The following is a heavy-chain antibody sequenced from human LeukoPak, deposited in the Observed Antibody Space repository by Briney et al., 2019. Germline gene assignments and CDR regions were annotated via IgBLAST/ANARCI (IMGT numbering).Heavy chain of an antibody. CDR1: GFTFSSYG. J-gene: IGHJ4*02. Sequence: GRSLRLSCAASGFTFSSYGMHWVRQAPGKGLEWVAVIWHDGSNNYEDSVKGRFTISKDNSKNTLYLQMNSLRAEDSAVYYCARDPGTVTTLFDYWGQGTLVTVSS. V-gene: IGHV3-33*08. CDR2: IWHDGSN. CDR3: ARDPGTVTTLFDY. D-gene: IGHD4-11*01.